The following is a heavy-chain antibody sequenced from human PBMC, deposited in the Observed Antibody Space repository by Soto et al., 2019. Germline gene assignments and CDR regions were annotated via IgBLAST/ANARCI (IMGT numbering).Heavy chain of an antibody. Sequence: LSLTCAVSGGSISSGGYSWSWIRQPPGKGLEWIGYIYHSGSTYYNPSLKSRVTISVDRSKNQFSLKLSSVTAAGTAVYYCARGAVVRGVIIAFDYWGQGTLVTVSS. CDR2: IYHSGST. J-gene: IGHJ4*02. D-gene: IGHD3-10*01. CDR3: ARGAVVRGVIIAFDY. CDR1: GGSISSGGYS. V-gene: IGHV4-30-2*01.